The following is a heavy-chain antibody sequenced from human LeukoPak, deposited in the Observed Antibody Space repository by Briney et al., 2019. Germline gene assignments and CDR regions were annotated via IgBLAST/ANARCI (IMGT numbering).Heavy chain of an antibody. Sequence: PGGSLRLSCAASGFTFSSYAMSWVRQAPGKGLEWVSAISGSGGSTYYADSVKGRFTISRDNSENTLYLQMNSLRAEDTAVYYCAKALGYCSGGSCYSYFDYWGQGTLVTVSS. J-gene: IGHJ4*02. CDR2: ISGSGGST. V-gene: IGHV3-23*01. CDR1: GFTFSSYA. CDR3: AKALGYCSGGSCYSYFDY. D-gene: IGHD2-15*01.